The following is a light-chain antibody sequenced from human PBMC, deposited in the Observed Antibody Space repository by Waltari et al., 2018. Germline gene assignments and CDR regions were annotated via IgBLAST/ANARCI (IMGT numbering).Light chain of an antibody. CDR3: QQSYTTPRT. CDR2: DAS. V-gene: IGKV1-39*01. J-gene: IGKJ1*01. CDR1: QSIRTF. Sequence: DIQMTQSPLSLSASVGDRVTITCRASQSIRTFLNWYQQKPGKAPTLLIYDASKLETEVPSRFSGSGSGTDFALTISSLQPEDFATYYCQQSYTTPRTFGQGTKVEI.